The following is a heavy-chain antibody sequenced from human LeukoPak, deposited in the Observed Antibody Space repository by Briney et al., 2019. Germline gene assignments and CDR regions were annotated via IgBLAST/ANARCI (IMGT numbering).Heavy chain of an antibody. Sequence: SETLSLTCTVSGGSISSYYWSWIRQPPGKGLEWIGSIYYSGSTYYNPSLKSRVTISVDTSKNQFSLKLSSVTAADTAVYYCARDQYQWELPNYYYYGMDVWGQGTTVTVSS. CDR2: IYYSGST. J-gene: IGHJ6*02. D-gene: IGHD1-26*01. CDR1: GGSISSYY. V-gene: IGHV4-59*12. CDR3: ARDQYQWELPNYYYYGMDV.